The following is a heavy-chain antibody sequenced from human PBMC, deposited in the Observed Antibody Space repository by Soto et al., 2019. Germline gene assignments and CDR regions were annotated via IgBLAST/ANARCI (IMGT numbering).Heavy chain of an antibody. CDR1: GGSISSYY. J-gene: IGHJ4*02. CDR3: ARDTYYSYGSGSKAPYFDY. V-gene: IGHV4-59*01. D-gene: IGHD3-22*01. Sequence: SETLSLTCTVSGGSISSYYWSWIRQPPGKGLEWNGYVHYTGSTNYNPSLKSRVTISVDTSKNQFSLKLNSVTAADTAVYYCARDTYYSYGSGSKAPYFDYWGQGTLVTAPQ. CDR2: VHYTGST.